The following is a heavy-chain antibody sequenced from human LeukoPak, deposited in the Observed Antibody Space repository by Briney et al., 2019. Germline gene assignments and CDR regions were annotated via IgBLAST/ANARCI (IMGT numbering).Heavy chain of an antibody. D-gene: IGHD6-19*01. CDR2: IYYSGST. CDR3: ARYSPGSGRRYWYFDL. V-gene: IGHV4-39*01. J-gene: IGHJ2*01. Sequence: PSETLSLTCTVSGGSISSSSYYWGWIRQPPGKGLEWIGSIYYSGSTYYNPSLKSRVTISVDTSKNQFSLKLSSVTAADTAVYYCARYSPGSGRRYWYFDLWGRGTLVTVSS. CDR1: GGSISSSSYY.